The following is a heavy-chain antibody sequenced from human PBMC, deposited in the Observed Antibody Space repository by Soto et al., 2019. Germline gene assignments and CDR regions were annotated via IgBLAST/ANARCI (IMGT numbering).Heavy chain of an antibody. D-gene: IGHD1-26*01. V-gene: IGHV1-46*01. J-gene: IGHJ1*01. CDR1: GYTFTSYY. CDR3: ARASPSGGYAPH. CDR2: INPSGGST. Sequence: QVQLVQSGAEVKKPGASVKVSCKASGYTFTSYYMHWVRQAPGQGLEWMGIINPSGGSTSYAQKYQGRVTMTRDTATRAVYRELSSLRSEDTAVYYCARASPSGGYAPHWGQGTLVTVSS.